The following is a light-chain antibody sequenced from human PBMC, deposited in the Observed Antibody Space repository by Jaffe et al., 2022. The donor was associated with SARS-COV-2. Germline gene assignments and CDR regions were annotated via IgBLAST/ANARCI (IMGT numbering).Light chain of an antibody. CDR3: QQYDDYPFT. CDR2: KAS. V-gene: IGKV1-5*03. J-gene: IGKJ3*01. CDR1: QSISGW. Sequence: IQMTQSPSTLSASVGDRVTLTCRASQSISGWLAWYQQKPGKAPKVLIYKASSLDSGVPSRFSGSGSGAEFTLSISSLQPDDFATYYCQQYDDYPFTFGPGTKVEIK.